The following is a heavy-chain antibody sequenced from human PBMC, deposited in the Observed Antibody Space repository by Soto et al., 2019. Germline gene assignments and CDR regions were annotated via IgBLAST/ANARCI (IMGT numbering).Heavy chain of an antibody. Sequence: QVQLVQSGAEVKKPGSSVKVSCKASGGTFSSYAISWVRQAPGQGLEWMGGIIPIFGTANYAQKFQGRVTITADESTSTAYMELSSLRSEVTAVYYCARDWCSGGDCYSYFDYWGQGTLVTVSS. V-gene: IGHV1-69*01. J-gene: IGHJ4*02. CDR3: ARDWCSGGDCYSYFDY. D-gene: IGHD2-21*02. CDR1: GGTFSSYA. CDR2: IIPIFGTA.